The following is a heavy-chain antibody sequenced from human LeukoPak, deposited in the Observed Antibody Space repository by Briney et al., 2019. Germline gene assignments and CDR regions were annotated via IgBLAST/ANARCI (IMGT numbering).Heavy chain of an antibody. CDR3: ARDWRSSSAPFDY. Sequence: GGSLRLSCAASGFTFSSYGMHWVRQAPGKGLEWVAFIRYDGSNKYYADSVKGRFTISRDNSKNTLYLQMNSLRAEDTAVYYCARDWRSSSAPFDYWGQGTLVTVSS. D-gene: IGHD6-6*01. CDR1: GFTFSSYG. CDR2: IRYDGSNK. J-gene: IGHJ4*02. V-gene: IGHV3-30*02.